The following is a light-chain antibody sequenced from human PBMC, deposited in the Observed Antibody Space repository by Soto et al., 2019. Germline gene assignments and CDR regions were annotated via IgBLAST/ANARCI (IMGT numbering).Light chain of an antibody. CDR1: QHISTW. Sequence: DIMMTQSPSSVSAAVGDRVIIACRASQHISTWLAWYQQKPGEAPKLLIFAASRLQSGVPSRSSGSGSGTDFTLTINGLQPEDFATYYCQQADSFPLTFGGGTKVEV. CDR2: AAS. J-gene: IGKJ4*01. CDR3: QQADSFPLT. V-gene: IGKV1D-12*01.